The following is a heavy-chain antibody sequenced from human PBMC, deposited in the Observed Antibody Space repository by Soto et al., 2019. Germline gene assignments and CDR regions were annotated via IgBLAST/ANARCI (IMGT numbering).Heavy chain of an antibody. CDR2: IYPGDSDT. V-gene: IGHV5-51*01. J-gene: IGHJ6*02. D-gene: IGHD3-22*01. CDR1: GYSFTSYW. Sequence: GESLKISCKGSGYSFTSYWTGWVRQMPGKGLEWMGIIYPGDSDTRYSPSFQGQVTISADKSISTAYLQWSSLKASDTAMYYCASQGRTYYYDSSGYYQNDYYGMDVWGQGTTVTVSS. CDR3: ASQGRTYYYDSSGYYQNDYYGMDV.